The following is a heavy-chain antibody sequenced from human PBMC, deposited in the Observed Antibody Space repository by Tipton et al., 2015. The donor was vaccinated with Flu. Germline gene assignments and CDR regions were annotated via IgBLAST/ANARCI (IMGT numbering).Heavy chain of an antibody. D-gene: IGHD4-17*01. CDR1: GFTFSSYW. V-gene: IGHV3-74*01. CDR2: INSDGSST. Sequence: SLRLSCAASGFTFSSYWMHWVRQAPGKGLVWVSRINSDGSSTSYADSVKGRFTISRDNAKNTLYLQMNSLRAEDTAVYYCARGAGTTVTTYADYWGQGTLVTVSS. J-gene: IGHJ4*02. CDR3: ARGAGTTVTTYADY.